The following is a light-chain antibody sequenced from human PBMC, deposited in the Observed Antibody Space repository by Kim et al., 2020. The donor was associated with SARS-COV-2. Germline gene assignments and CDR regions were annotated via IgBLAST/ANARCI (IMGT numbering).Light chain of an antibody. Sequence: SSELTQDPAVSVALGQTVRITCQGDSLRSYYATWYQQKPGQAPILVIYGKNNRPSGIPDRFSGSSSGNTASLTITWTQAGDEADYYCNSRDSNANVVFGG. CDR1: SLRSYY. CDR3: NSRDSNANVV. CDR2: GKN. V-gene: IGLV3-19*01. J-gene: IGLJ2*01.